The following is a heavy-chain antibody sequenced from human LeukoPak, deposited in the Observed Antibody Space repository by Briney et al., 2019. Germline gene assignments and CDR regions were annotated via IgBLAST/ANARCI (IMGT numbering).Heavy chain of an antibody. CDR2: ISSSSSYI. CDR1: GFTFSDYS. CDR3: ARVQKSRKSVASAVDC. Sequence: AGSLRLSCAASGFTFSDYSMNWVRKPPRKGMGLVSSISSSSSYIFYEDSVLGRFSISRDNAKNSLYLQMNSLRAEDSAVYYCARVQKSRKSVASAVDCWGQGTVVIVSS. J-gene: IGHJ4*02. D-gene: IGHD5-12*01. V-gene: IGHV3-21*01.